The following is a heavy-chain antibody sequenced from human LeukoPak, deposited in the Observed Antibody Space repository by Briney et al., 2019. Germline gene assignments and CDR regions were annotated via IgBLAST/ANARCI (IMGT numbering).Heavy chain of an antibody. D-gene: IGHD3-3*01. CDR2: IYYSGST. Sequence: SETLSLTCPVFGGSISSYYWGWIRQPPGKGLEWLGYIYYSGSTNYKPSFKSRVTISVDTSKNQFSLKLSSVTAADTAVYYCARVLRDFWSGYYTDSLFDYWGQGTLVTVSS. CDR1: GGSISSYY. V-gene: IGHV4-59*01. J-gene: IGHJ4*02. CDR3: ARVLRDFWSGYYTDSLFDY.